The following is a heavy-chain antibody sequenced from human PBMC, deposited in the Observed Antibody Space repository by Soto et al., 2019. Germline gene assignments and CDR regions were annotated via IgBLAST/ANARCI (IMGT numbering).Heavy chain of an antibody. CDR2: ISGSGGST. J-gene: IGHJ3*02. CDR1: GFTFSSYA. Sequence: GGSLRLSCAASGFTFSSYAMSWVRQAPGKGLEWVSAISGSGGSTYYADSVKGQFTISRDNSKNTLYLQMNSLRAEDTAVYYCAKDTDRLFRYSSGWYLKGGAFDIWGQGTMVTVSS. V-gene: IGHV3-23*01. CDR3: AKDTDRLFRYSSGWYLKGGAFDI. D-gene: IGHD6-19*01.